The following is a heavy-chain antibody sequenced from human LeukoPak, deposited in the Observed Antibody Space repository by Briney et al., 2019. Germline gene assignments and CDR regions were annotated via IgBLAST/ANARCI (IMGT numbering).Heavy chain of an antibody. J-gene: IGHJ4*02. V-gene: IGHV3-23*01. D-gene: IGHD3-22*01. CDR1: GFTFSSYG. Sequence: GTLRLSCAASGFTFSSYGMSWVRQAPGKGLEWVSAISGSGGSTYYADSVKGRFTISRDNSKNTLYLQMNSLRAEDTAVYYCAKSHDSSGYYVGYWGQGTLVTVSS. CDR2: ISGSGGST. CDR3: AKSHDSSGYYVGY.